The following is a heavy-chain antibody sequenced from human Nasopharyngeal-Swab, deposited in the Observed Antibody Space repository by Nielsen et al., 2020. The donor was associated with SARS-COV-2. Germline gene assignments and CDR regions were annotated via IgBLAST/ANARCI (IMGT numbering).Heavy chain of an antibody. Sequence: GESLKISCVASGFTVSSNFVSWVRQAPGKGLEWVSAISGSGGSTYYADSVKGRFTISRDNSKNMLYLQMNSLRAEDTAVYYCAKGASSGWYGGYYMDVWGKGTTVTVSS. CDR2: ISGSGGST. D-gene: IGHD6-19*01. V-gene: IGHV3-23*01. CDR1: GFTVSSNF. J-gene: IGHJ6*03. CDR3: AKGASSGWYGGYYMDV.